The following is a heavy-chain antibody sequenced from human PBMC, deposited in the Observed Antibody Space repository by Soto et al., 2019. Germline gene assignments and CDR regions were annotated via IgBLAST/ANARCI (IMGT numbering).Heavy chain of an antibody. J-gene: IGHJ5*02. CDR2: VSSDGNNK. Sequence: GGSLRLSCAASGFRFSSYGMHWVRQAPGKGLEWVAFVSSDGNNKYYADSVKGRFTISRDNSKSTMFLQVDSLRVDDTAIYYCAKDRVIQLLPIWPDPWGQGTLVTVPS. CDR1: GFRFSSYG. D-gene: IGHD2-2*01. CDR3: AKDRVIQLLPIWPDP. V-gene: IGHV3-30*18.